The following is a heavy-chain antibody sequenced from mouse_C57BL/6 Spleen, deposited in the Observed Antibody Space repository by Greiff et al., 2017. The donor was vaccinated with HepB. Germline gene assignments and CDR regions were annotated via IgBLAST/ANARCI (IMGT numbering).Heavy chain of an antibody. V-gene: IGHV5-4*01. D-gene: IGHD2-5*01. J-gene: IGHJ1*03. CDR2: ISDGGSYT. CDR3: ARDNSNYGYFDV. CDR1: GFTFSSYA. Sequence: EVKVEESGGGLVKPGGSLKLSCAASGFTFSSYAMSWVRQTPEKRLEWVATISDGGSYTYYPDNVKGRFTISRDNAKNNLYLQMSHLKSEDTAMYYCARDNSNYGYFDVWGTGTTVTVSS.